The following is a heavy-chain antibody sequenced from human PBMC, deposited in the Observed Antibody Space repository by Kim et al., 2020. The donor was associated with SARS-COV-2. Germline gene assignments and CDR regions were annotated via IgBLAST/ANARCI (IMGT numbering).Heavy chain of an antibody. V-gene: IGHV4-59*01. Sequence: STNYNPSLKSRVTISVDTSKNQFSLKLSSVTAADTAVYYCAREVQSAFDYWGQGTLVTVSS. CDR3: AREVQSAFDY. CDR2: ST. J-gene: IGHJ4*02.